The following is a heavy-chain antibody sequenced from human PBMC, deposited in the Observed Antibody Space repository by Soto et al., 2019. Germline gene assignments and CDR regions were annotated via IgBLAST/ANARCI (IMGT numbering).Heavy chain of an antibody. Sequence: QVQLVQSGAEVKKPGASVKVSCKASGYTFTSYGISWVRQAPGQGLEWMGWISAYNGNTNYAQKLQGRVTMTTDTSTSTAYMELRSLRSDDTAVYYCARDGQWAVPAAIIPYYYYGMDVWGQGTTVTVSS. CDR2: ISAYNGNT. J-gene: IGHJ6*02. V-gene: IGHV1-18*01. CDR1: GYTFTSYG. D-gene: IGHD2-2*01. CDR3: ARDGQWAVPAAIIPYYYYGMDV.